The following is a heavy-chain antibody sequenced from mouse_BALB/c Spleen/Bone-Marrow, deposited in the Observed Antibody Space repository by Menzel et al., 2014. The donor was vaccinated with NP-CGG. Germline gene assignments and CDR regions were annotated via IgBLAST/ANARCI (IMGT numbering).Heavy chain of an antibody. Sequence: EVKLMESGAGLVKLGGSLKLSCAASGFTFSSYYMPWVRQTPEKRLELVAAINSNAGSTYYPDTVKGRFTITRDSAKNHLYLQMSSLKSEYTAFNYCAGQPLYYYDSWFAYWGQGTLVTVSA. J-gene: IGHJ3*01. CDR1: GFTFSSYY. D-gene: IGHD2-4*01. CDR2: INSNAGST. V-gene: IGHV5-6-2*01. CDR3: AGQPLYYYDSWFAY.